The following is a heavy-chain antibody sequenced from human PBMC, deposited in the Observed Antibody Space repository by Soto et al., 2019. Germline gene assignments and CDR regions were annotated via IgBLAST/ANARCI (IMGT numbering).Heavy chain of an antibody. Sequence: PGGSLRLSCAASGFTFSSSYTMAWVRQAPGKGLEWVSSISSSSSNIEYADSVKGRFSVSRDNADNSLFLQINSLRAEDTAIYYCAREDYAGASPRFDYWGLGALVTVSS. V-gene: IGHV3-21*04. J-gene: IGHJ4*02. CDR2: ISSSSSNI. CDR1: GFTFSSSYT. CDR3: AREDYAGASPRFDY. D-gene: IGHD4-17*01.